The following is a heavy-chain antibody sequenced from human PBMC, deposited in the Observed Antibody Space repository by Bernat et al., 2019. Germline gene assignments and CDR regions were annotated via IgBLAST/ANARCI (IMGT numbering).Heavy chain of an antibody. CDR1: GVTFRNYG. CDR3: GRWRGSENYYDY. D-gene: IGHD3-10*01. J-gene: IGHJ4*02. CDR2: IWYDGSQK. V-gene: IGHV3-33*01. Sequence: QVQLVESGGGVVQSGKSLRLSCAVSGVTFRNYGMHWVRQAPGKGLEWVAVIWYDGSQKYYADSVKDRFTISRDNSKNTLYLQMNSLRVEDTAMYHCGRWRGSENYYDYWGQGTLVTVSS.